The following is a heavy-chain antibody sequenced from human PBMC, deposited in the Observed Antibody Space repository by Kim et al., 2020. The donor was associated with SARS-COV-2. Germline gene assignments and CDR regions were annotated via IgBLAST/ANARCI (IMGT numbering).Heavy chain of an antibody. Sequence: YAQKFQGRVTMTRDTSISTAYMELSRLRSDDTAVYYCARQKGVVGSSAGYWGQGTLVTVSS. D-gene: IGHD6-6*01. CDR3: ARQKGVVGSSAGY. V-gene: IGHV1-2*02. J-gene: IGHJ4*02.